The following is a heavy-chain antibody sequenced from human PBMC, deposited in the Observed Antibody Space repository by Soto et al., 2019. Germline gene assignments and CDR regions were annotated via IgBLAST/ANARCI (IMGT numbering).Heavy chain of an antibody. J-gene: IGHJ4*02. CDR2: ISSDGNHK. Sequence: QVQLVESGGGVVQPGRSLRLSCAASGFTVSSYTMHWVRQAPGQGLEWVAVISSDGNHKYYTDSVKGRCTISRDTSTNTRYLKMNSLRAEDTAVYYCARWEQPLFNSWGQGTLFTVTS. D-gene: IGHD1-26*01. CDR3: ARWEQPLFNS. V-gene: IGHV3-30-3*01. CDR1: GFTVSSYT.